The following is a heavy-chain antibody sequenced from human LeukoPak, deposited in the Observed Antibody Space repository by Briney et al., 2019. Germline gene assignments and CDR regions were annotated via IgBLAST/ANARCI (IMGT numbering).Heavy chain of an antibody. Sequence: PGESLRLSCAASGFTFSSYWMHWVRQAPGKGLVWVSHINSDGSTTTYADSVRGRFTISRDNAKNTLYLQMNSLRAEDTAVYYCARESVFYGSGTYYNLRDAFDIWGQGTMVTVSS. CDR2: INSDGSTT. CDR1: GFTFSSYW. CDR3: ARESVFYGSGTYYNLRDAFDI. J-gene: IGHJ3*02. V-gene: IGHV3-74*01. D-gene: IGHD3-10*01.